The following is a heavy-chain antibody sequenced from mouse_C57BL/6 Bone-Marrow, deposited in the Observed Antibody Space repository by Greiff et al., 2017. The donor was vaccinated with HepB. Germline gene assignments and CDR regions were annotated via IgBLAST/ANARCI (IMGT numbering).Heavy chain of an antibody. CDR3: NDGSRPPWFAY. V-gene: IGHV14-4*01. CDR2: IDPENGDT. Sequence: EVQLQQSGAELVRPGASVKLSCTASGFNIKDDYMHWVKQRPEQGLEWIGWIDPENGDTEYASKFQGKATITADTSSNTAYLQLSSLTSEDTAGYDCNDGSRPPWFAYWGQGTLVTVSA. D-gene: IGHD1-1*01. J-gene: IGHJ3*01. CDR1: GFNIKDDY.